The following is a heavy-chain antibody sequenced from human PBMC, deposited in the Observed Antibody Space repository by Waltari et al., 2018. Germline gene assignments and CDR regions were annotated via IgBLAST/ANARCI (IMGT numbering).Heavy chain of an antibody. CDR3: ARGIVLMVYAKFDY. Sequence: EVQLVESGGGLVKPGGSLRLSCAASGFTFSSYSMNWVRQAPGKGLEWVSSISSSSSYKYYADSVKGRFTISRDNAKNSLYLQMNSLRAEDTAVYYCARGIVLMVYAKFDYWGQGTLVTVSS. CDR2: ISSSSSYK. D-gene: IGHD2-8*01. CDR1: GFTFSSYS. J-gene: IGHJ4*02. V-gene: IGHV3-21*01.